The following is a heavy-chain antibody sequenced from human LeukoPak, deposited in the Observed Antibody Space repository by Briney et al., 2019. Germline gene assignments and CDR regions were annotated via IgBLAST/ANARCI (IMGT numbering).Heavy chain of an antibody. V-gene: IGHV4-59*11. CDR3: ARSSDIYYFDQ. CDR1: GGSISTHY. D-gene: IGHD3-3*02. CDR2: IYNIGRS. Sequence: SETLSLTCTVSGGSISTHYWSWIRQAPGKGLEWLGYIYNIGRSNYSPSLRNRITMSLDTSTNQFSLKVSSLTAADTAVYYCARSSDIYYFDQWGQGTLVTVSS. J-gene: IGHJ4*02.